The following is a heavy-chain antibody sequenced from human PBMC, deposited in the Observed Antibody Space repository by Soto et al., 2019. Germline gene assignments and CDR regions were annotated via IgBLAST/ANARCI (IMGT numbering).Heavy chain of an antibody. CDR2: ISSHGRDI. V-gene: IGHV3-21*06. Sequence: GGSLRLSCAASGFTFTSDSMTWVRQAPGKGLEWVSSISSHGRDIFYADSVKGRFTISRDNAKDSLHLQMNSLTGEDSVVYYCARGAALAGKLDLWGQGTLVTVSS. CDR1: GFTFTSDS. CDR3: ARGAALAGKLDL. J-gene: IGHJ4*02. D-gene: IGHD6-19*01.